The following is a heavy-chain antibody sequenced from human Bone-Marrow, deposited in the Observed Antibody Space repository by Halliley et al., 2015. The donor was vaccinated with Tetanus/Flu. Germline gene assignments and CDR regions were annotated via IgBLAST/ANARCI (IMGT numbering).Heavy chain of an antibody. CDR3: ARSHSSSWSGFDY. J-gene: IGHJ4*02. V-gene: IGHV5-51*03. D-gene: IGHD6-13*01. CDR2: IYPGDSDT. CDR1: GYTFSTYW. Sequence: QLVQSGVEVRRPGESLTISCVASGYTFSTYWIAWVRQMPGKGLELMGIIYPGDSDTSYSPSFQGQVTISADKSISTAYLQWSSLKASDTAMYYCARSHSSSWSGFDYWGQGTLVTVSS.